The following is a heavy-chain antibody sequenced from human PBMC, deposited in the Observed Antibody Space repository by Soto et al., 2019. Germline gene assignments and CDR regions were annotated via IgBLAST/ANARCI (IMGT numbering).Heavy chain of an antibody. J-gene: IGHJ5*02. Sequence: GGSLRLSCSASGFTFSSYAMHWVRQAPGKGLEYVLAISSNGGSTYYADSVKGRFTISRDNSKNTLYLQMSSLRAEDTAVYYCVKFPFWSGQRAWFDPWGQGTLVTVSS. CDR2: ISSNGGST. V-gene: IGHV3-64D*08. D-gene: IGHD3-3*01. CDR1: GFTFSSYA. CDR3: VKFPFWSGQRAWFDP.